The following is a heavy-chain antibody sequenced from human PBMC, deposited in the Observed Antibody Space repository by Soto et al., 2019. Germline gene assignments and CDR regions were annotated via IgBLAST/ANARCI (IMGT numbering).Heavy chain of an antibody. CDR2: IYYSGST. Sequence: PSETLSLTCTVSGGSISSYYWSWIRQPPGKGLEWIGYIYYSGSTNYNPSLKSRVTISVDTSKNQFSLKLSSVTAADTAVYYCGRVECGGDCYVDYWGQGTLVTVSS. CDR1: GGSISSYY. J-gene: IGHJ4*02. V-gene: IGHV4-59*01. CDR3: GRVECGGDCYVDY. D-gene: IGHD2-21*02.